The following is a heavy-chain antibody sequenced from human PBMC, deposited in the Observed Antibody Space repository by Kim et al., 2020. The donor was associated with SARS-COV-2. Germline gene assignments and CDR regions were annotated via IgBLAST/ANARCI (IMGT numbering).Heavy chain of an antibody. J-gene: IGHJ6*02. CDR2: IWDDGSNK. CDR1: GFTFSSYG. V-gene: IGHV3-33*01. D-gene: IGHD3-10*01. CDR3: AREKGGYGSGSYRLPSYYGMGV. Sequence: GGSLRLSCAASGFTFSSYGMHWVRQAPGKGLEWVAVIWDDGSNKYYADSVKGRFTISRDNSKNTLYLQMNSLRAEDTAVYYCAREKGGYGSGSYRLPSYYGMGVWGPGTTGTVSS.